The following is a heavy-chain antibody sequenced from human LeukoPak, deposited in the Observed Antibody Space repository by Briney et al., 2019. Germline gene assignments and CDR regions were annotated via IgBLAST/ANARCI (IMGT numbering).Heavy chain of an antibody. CDR2: IYWDDDK. J-gene: IGHJ4*02. D-gene: IGHD3-3*01. CDR1: GVSLRSTGGG. V-gene: IGHV2-5*02. Sequence: GPTLVNPTEPLTLTCTFSGVSLRSTGGGVGWIRQPPDKALVWLALIYWDDDKRYIPSLKSKPSIIKDTSKTQVVLTMTNVDPVDTATYYCAHFKLTIFDSWGRGNLVTVSS. CDR3: AHFKLTIFDS.